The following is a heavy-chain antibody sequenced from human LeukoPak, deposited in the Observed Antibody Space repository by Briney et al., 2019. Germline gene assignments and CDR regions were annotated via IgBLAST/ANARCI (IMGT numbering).Heavy chain of an antibody. J-gene: IGHJ4*02. CDR3: ASGYSRGGDY. CDR2: ISSSVSPM. CDR1: GFTFSDYS. D-gene: IGHD2-21*01. V-gene: IGHV3-48*02. Sequence: PGGCLRLSCAAPGFTFSDYSMNWVRPAPGEGRGWVSQISSSVSPMYYADSVKGRFTSSRDNAKNSRYLQMNSVRDEDTAAYYCASGYSRGGDYWGQGTLVTVSS.